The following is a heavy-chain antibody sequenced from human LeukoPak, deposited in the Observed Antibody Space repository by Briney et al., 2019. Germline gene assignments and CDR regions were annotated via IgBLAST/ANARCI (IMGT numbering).Heavy chain of an antibody. V-gene: IGHV3-15*01. D-gene: IGHD4-17*01. J-gene: IGHJ4*02. CDR2: IKSKTDGGTT. Sequence: GGSLRLSCAASGIILSSYWMSWVRQAPGKGLEWVGRIKSKTDGGTTDYAAPVKGRFTISRDDSKSTLYLQMNSLKTEDSAVYYCTIDYGDYEGDYYFDYWGQRTLVTVSS. CDR1: GIILSSYW. CDR3: TIDYGDYEGDYYFDY.